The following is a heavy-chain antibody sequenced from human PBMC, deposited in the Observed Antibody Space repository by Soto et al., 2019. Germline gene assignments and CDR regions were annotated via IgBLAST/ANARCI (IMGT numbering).Heavy chain of an antibody. CDR1: GFIFSDSA. J-gene: IGHJ4*02. D-gene: IGHD3-3*01. CDR3: TGGMDVWSGYPRYSLDH. Sequence: EVQLVESGGGLVQPGGCLKLSCAASGFIFSDSALHWVRQASGKGLEWVGRIRRKANNYATTYAASVEGRFAISTDDSKNTACLQMNSLNTADTAIYYGTGGMDVWSGYPRYSLDHWGQGTLVTVSS. V-gene: IGHV3-73*02. CDR2: IRRKANNYAT.